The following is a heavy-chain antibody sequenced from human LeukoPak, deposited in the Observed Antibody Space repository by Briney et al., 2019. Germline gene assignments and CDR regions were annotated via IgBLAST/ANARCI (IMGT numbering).Heavy chain of an antibody. D-gene: IGHD3-10*01. CDR3: ARPASRGVGRYFDL. Sequence: GGSLRLSCAASGFTFSDYYMSWIRQAPGKGLEGVSALSGSGDNTYYADSVKGRFTSSRDNSKNTLYLQMNSRRVEDTALYYCARPASRGVGRYFDLWGRGTLVTVSS. V-gene: IGHV3-23*01. CDR2: LSGSGDNT. J-gene: IGHJ2*01. CDR1: GFTFSDYY.